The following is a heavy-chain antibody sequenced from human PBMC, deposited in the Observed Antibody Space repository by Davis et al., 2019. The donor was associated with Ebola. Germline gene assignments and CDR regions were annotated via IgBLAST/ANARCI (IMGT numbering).Heavy chain of an antibody. CDR1: GYTFTSYD. D-gene: IGHD3-9*01. J-gene: IGHJ6*02. V-gene: IGHV1-8*01. Sequence: ASVKVSCKASGYTFTSYDINWVRQATGQGLEWMGWMNPNSGNTGYAQKFQGRVTMTRNTSISTAYMELSSLRSEDTAVYYCARGIVNFDWLSNYYYYGMDVWGQGTTVTVSS. CDR3: ARGIVNFDWLSNYYYYGMDV. CDR2: MNPNSGNT.